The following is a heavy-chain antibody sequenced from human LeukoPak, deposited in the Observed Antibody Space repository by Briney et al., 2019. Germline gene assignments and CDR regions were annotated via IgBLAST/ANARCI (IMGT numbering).Heavy chain of an antibody. D-gene: IGHD6-19*01. V-gene: IGHV1-24*01. J-gene: IGHJ4*02. CDR2: FEPEDGET. CDR1: GYTLTELS. Sequence: AASVKVSCKVSGYTLTELSMHWVRQAPGKGLEWMGGFEPEDGETIYAQKFQGRVTMTEDTSTDTAYMELSSLRSEDTAVYYCATGIAVAGTWDYWGQGTLVTVSS. CDR3: ATGIAVAGTWDY.